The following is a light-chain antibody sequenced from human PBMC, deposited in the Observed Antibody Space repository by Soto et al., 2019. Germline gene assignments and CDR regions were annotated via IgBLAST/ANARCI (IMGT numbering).Light chain of an antibody. CDR3: HQYISYPYT. J-gene: IGKJ2*01. V-gene: IGKV1-5*01. CDR2: DVS. Sequence: DIQMTQSPSTLSASVGDRVTITCWASQSISVWLAWYQQKPGRAPKLLIFDVSTLASGVPSRFSGSGSGPEFTLTINSLQADDFATYYCHQYISYPYTFGQGTKVDIK. CDR1: QSISVW.